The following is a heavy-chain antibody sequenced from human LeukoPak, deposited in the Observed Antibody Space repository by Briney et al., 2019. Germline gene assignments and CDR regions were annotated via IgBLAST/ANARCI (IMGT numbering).Heavy chain of an antibody. D-gene: IGHD3-10*01. CDR1: GGSISSGGYS. CDR3: ARETMVRGVIMSAFDI. V-gene: IGHV4-30-2*01. J-gene: IGHJ3*02. Sequence: SQTLSLTCAVSGGSISSGGYSWSWIRQPPGKGLEWIGYIYHSGSTYYNPSLKSRVTISVDTSKNQFSLKLSSVTAADTAVYYCARETMVRGVIMSAFDIWGQGTMVTVSS. CDR2: IYHSGST.